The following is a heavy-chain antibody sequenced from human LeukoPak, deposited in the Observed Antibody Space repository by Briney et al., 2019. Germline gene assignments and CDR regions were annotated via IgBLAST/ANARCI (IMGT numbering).Heavy chain of an antibody. CDR2: MNPNSGNT. CDR3: ARGGYGSGSYYNVYYYYGMDV. V-gene: IGHV1-8*01. CDR1: GYTFTSYD. J-gene: IGHJ6*02. Sequence: ASVKVSCKASGYTFTSYDINWVRQATGQGLEWMGWMNPNSGNTGYAQKFQGRVTMTRNTSISTAYMELSSLRSEDTAVYYCARGGYGSGSYYNVYYYYGMDVWGQGTTVTVSS. D-gene: IGHD3-10*01.